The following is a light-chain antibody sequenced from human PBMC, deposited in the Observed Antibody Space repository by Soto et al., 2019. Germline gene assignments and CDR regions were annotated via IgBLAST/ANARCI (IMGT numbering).Light chain of an antibody. CDR3: SSYTGSSTYV. J-gene: IGLJ1*01. CDR2: EVS. Sequence: QSALTQPASVSGSPGQSITISCTGTSSDVGGYNYVSWYQQHPGKAPKLMIYEVSNRPSGVSNRFSGSKSGNTASLTISGLHAEDEADYYCSSYTGSSTYVFGKGTKLTVL. CDR1: SSDVGGYNY. V-gene: IGLV2-14*01.